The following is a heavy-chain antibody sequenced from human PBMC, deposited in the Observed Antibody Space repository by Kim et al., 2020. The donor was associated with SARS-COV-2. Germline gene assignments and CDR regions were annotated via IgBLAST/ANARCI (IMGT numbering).Heavy chain of an antibody. J-gene: IGHJ6*02. D-gene: IGHD3-9*01. CDR3: AACDPDILTGILYCYYYQMDV. V-gene: IGHV1-58*01. CDR2: IVVGSGNT. Sequence: SVTVSCKASGFTFTSSAVQWVRQARGQRLEWIGWIVVGSGNTNYAQKFQERVTITRDMSTSTAYMELSSLRSEDTAVYYCAACDPDILTGILYCYYYQMDVWGRGTTVTVSS. CDR1: GFTFTSSA.